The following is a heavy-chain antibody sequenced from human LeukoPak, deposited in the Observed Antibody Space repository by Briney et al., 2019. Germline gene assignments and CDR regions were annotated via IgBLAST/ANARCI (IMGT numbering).Heavy chain of an antibody. CDR3: ARDQGCSSSTCRNNWFDP. CDR2: INSDGSAT. V-gene: IGHV3-74*01. Sequence: GRSLRLSCVASGFTLSTYWMHWVRQAPGNGLVWVSRINSDGSATSHADSVMVRFTNSRDSAKNTLYLQMNSLRAEDSAVYYCARDQGCSSSTCRNNWFDPWGQGTLVTVPS. J-gene: IGHJ5*02. CDR1: GFTLSTYW. D-gene: IGHD2-2*01.